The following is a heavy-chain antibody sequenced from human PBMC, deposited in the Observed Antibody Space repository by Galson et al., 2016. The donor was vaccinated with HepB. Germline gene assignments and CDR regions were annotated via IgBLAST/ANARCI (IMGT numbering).Heavy chain of an antibody. D-gene: IGHD2-2*01. CDR2: IYHSGST. J-gene: IGHJ5*02. Sequence: ETLSLTCAVSGGSISTSNWWSWVRPPPGKGLEWIGEIYHSGSTNYNPSLKSQVTISVDKSKNQFSLKVSSVTAADTAVYYCARGSGYCISTTCQGWFDPWGQGTLVTVSS. CDR3: ARGSGYCISTTCQGWFDP. CDR1: GGSISTSNW. V-gene: IGHV4-4*02.